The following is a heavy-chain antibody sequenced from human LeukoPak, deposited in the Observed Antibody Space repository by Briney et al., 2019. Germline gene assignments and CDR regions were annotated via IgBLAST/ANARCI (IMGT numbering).Heavy chain of an antibody. D-gene: IGHD7-27*01. CDR3: ARGWGYFDS. CDR2: IYYSGNT. J-gene: IGHJ4*02. CDR1: GASISSYY. Sequence: PSETLSLTCTVPGASISSYYWSWIRQPPGKGLEWIGYIYYSGNTNYNPSLKSRVTISVDTSKNQFSLKLSSVTAADTAVYHCARGWGYFDSWGQGTLVTVSS. V-gene: IGHV4-59*08.